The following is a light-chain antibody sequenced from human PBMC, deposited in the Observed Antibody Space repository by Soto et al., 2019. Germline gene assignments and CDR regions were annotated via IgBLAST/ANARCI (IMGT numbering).Light chain of an antibody. CDR1: SSDIGRYNL. CDR2: KAT. V-gene: IGLV2-23*02. CDR3: SLYASTNTFV. J-gene: IGLJ3*02. Sequence: QSALTQPASVSGSPGQSITISCTGTSSDIGRYNLVSWYQQHPGKPHKIMIYKATKRPTGVSNRFSGSNSGNTASLTISGLQAEDEADYYCSLYASTNTFVFGGGTKVTVL.